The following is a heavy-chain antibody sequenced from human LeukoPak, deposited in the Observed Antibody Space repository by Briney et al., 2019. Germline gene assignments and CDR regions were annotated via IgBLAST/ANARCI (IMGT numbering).Heavy chain of an antibody. J-gene: IGHJ4*02. Sequence: GGSLRLSCAASGFTFSSYAMHWVRQAPGKGLEWVAVISYDGSNKYYADSVKGRFTISRDNSKDTLYLQMNGLRAEDTAVYFCAKQSAGSAAWYSLHYDFWGQGTLVTVSS. V-gene: IGHV3-30-3*02. CDR2: ISYDGSNK. CDR1: GFTFSSYA. CDR3: AKQSAGSAAWYSLHYDF. D-gene: IGHD6-13*01.